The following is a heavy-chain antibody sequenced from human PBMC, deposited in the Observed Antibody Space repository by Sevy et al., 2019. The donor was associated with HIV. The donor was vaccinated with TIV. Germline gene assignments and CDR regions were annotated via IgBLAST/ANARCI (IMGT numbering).Heavy chain of an antibody. CDR2: VSYDGSSK. CDR3: ARGGSGDYYYYGVDV. V-gene: IGHV3-30*03. Sequence: LRLSCVGSGFTFRNFGVHWLRQAPGKGLEWLSVVSYDGSSKYYVDSVKGRFIVSRDNSKNTLYLQMNSLRTEDTAVYYCARGGSGDYYYYGVDVWGQRTTVTVSS. D-gene: IGHD3-10*01. CDR1: GFTFRNFG. J-gene: IGHJ6*02.